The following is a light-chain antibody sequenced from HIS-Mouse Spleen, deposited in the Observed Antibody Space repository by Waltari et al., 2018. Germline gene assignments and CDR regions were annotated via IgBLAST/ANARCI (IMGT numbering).Light chain of an antibody. V-gene: IGKV1-9*01. J-gene: IGKJ1*01. CDR3: QQLNSYPPT. CDR2: AAS. CDR1: QGISSY. Sequence: DIQLTQSPSFLSASVGDRVTITCRASQGISSYLAWYQQKPGKAPKLLIYAASTLQSGVPSRFSGSGSETEVTLTISRLQPEDFATYYGQQLNSYPPTFGQGTKVEIK.